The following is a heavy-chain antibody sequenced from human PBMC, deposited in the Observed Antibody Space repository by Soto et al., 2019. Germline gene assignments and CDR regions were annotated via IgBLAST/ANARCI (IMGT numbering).Heavy chain of an antibody. CDR2: ISSSSSYI. CDR1: GFTFSSYS. Sequence: VGSLRLSCAASGFTFSSYSMNWVRQAPGKGLEWVSSISSSSSYIYYADSVKGRFTIPRDNAKNSLYLQMNSLRAEDTAVNYCARDPDCSSTSCYDYYGMDVWGQGTTVTVSS. J-gene: IGHJ6*02. D-gene: IGHD2-2*01. CDR3: ARDPDCSSTSCYDYYGMDV. V-gene: IGHV3-21*01.